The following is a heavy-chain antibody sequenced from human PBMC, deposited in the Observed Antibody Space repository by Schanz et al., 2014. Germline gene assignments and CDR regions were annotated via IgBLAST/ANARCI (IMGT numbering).Heavy chain of an antibody. CDR1: GFTFSSYS. J-gene: IGHJ5*02. Sequence: QVQLVESGGAVVQPGRSLRLPCAVSGFTFSSYSMHWVRQAPGKGLEWVALISYDGTIKVHADSVKGRFIISRDNSNNTRLVQSNSLRTDETALYYGAKGKYERLKNVRDVRDWDAWGQGTLVTVSS. D-gene: IGHD3-10*02. CDR3: AKGKYERLKNVRDVRDWDA. CDR2: ISYDGTIK. V-gene: IGHV3-30*04.